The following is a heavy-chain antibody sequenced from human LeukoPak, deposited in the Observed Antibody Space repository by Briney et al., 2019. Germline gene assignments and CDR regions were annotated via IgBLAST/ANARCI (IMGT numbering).Heavy chain of an antibody. CDR2: IKEDGSEI. CDR3: ARDSPIVVVAPITYFDY. D-gene: IGHD2-21*02. Sequence: PGGSLRLSCAASGFTFKNFWMSWVRQAPGKGLEWVANIKEDGSEIYYVDSVKGRFTISRDNAKDSLYLQMNSLRAEDTAVYYCARDSPIVVVAPITYFDYWGQGTLVTVSS. CDR1: GFTFKNFW. J-gene: IGHJ4*02. V-gene: IGHV3-7*01.